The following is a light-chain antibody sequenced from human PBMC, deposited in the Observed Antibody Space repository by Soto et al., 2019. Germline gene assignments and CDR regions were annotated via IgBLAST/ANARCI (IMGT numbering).Light chain of an antibody. V-gene: IGKV1-33*01. CDR1: QDITNY. CDR2: EAS. Sequence: DIQITQSPSSLSASVGDRVNITCQASQDITNYLNWFQQKPGKAPKVLISEASFLQTGVPSRFSGSQSGTDFTFSISSLQPEDIATYYCQQYEKPPYTFGQGTKV. J-gene: IGKJ2*01. CDR3: QQYEKPPYT.